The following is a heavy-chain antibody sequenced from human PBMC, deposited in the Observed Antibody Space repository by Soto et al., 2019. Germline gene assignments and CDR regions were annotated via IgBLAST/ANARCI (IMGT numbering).Heavy chain of an antibody. CDR1: GFTFNSYA. V-gene: IGHV3-23*01. Sequence: EVQLLESGGGLVQPGGSLRLSCVASGFTFNSYAMTWVRQAPGQGLEWVSTVTGSGAYTFDADSVKGRFTISRDNSKDTLYLQMNSLRPEDTALYYCAKERYYYILAVSYYNYGMDVWGQGTPVTVSS. CDR2: VTGSGAYT. D-gene: IGHD3-9*01. J-gene: IGHJ6*02. CDR3: AKERYYYILAVSYYNYGMDV.